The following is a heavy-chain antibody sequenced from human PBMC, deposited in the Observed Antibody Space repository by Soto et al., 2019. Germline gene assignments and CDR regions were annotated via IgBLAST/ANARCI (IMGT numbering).Heavy chain of an antibody. J-gene: IGHJ6*02. CDR3: ARQGRPPPYYYYYGMDV. CDR2: IYYSGST. V-gene: IGHV4-39*01. Sequence: LSLTCTVSGGSISSSSYYWGWIRQPPGKGLEWIGSIYYSGSTYYNPSLKSRVTISVDTSKNQFSLKLSSVTAADTAVYYCARQGRPPPYYYYYGMDVWGQGTTVTVSS. CDR1: GGSISSSSYY.